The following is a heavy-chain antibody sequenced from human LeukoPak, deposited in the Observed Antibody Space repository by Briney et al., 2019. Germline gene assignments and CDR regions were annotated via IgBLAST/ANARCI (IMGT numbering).Heavy chain of an antibody. D-gene: IGHD4-17*01. CDR3: ARVGDYNRDY. CDR2: ISSSSSYI. J-gene: IGHJ4*02. V-gene: IGHV3-21*01. CDR1: GYTFSSYS. Sequence: PGGSLRLSCAASGYTFSSYSMNWVRQAPGKGLEWVSSISSSSSYIYYADSVKGRFTISRDNAKNSLYLQMNTLRAEDTAVYYCARVGDYNRDYWGQGTLVTVSS.